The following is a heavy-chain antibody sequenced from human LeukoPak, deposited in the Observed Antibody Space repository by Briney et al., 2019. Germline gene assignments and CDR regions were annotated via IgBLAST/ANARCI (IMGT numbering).Heavy chain of an antibody. J-gene: IGHJ4*02. V-gene: IGHV3-23*01. Sequence: GGSLRLSCAASGFTFSSYAMSWVRQAPGKGLEWVSTISGSGDSTYYADSVKGRFTISRDNSKNTVYVQMNSLSGEDTAVYYCAATPAAIRPRFFLHWGQGTLVTVSS. CDR1: GFTFSSYA. CDR2: ISGSGDST. D-gene: IGHD2-2*02. CDR3: AATPAAIRPRFFLH.